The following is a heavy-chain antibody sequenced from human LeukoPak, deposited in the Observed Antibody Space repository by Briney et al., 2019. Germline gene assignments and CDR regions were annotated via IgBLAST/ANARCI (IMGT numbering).Heavy chain of an antibody. D-gene: IGHD6-19*01. CDR2: ISGSGGST. Sequence: GGSLRLSCAASGFTFSSYAMSWVRQAPGKGLEWVSAISGSGGSTYYADSVKGRFTISRDNSKNTLYLQMNSLRAEDTAVYYCAKDPSSGWYGFMYNWFDPWGQGTLVTVSS. CDR3: AKDPSSGWYGFMYNWFDP. V-gene: IGHV3-23*01. J-gene: IGHJ5*02. CDR1: GFTFSSYA.